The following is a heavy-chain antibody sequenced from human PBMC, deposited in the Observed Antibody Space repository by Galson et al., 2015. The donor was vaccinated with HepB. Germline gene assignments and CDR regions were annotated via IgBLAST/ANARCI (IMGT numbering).Heavy chain of an antibody. CDR3: ARYNGALSDYYGMDV. CDR1: GYTFSSYA. D-gene: IGHD1-14*01. V-gene: IGHV3-30*04. CDR2: ISHDGSNK. Sequence: SLRLSCAASGYTFSSYAMHWVRQAPGKGLEWVAVISHDGSNKYYADSVKGRFTISRDNSKNTLYLQMNSLKAEDTAVYYCARYNGALSDYYGMDVWGQGTTVTVSS. J-gene: IGHJ6*02.